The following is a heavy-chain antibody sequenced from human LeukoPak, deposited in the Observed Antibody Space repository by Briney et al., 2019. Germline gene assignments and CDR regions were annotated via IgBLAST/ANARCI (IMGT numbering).Heavy chain of an antibody. CDR2: IYHSGST. D-gene: IGHD3-22*01. CDR1: GYSISSGYY. Sequence: SETLSLTCAVSGYSISSGYYWGWIRQPPGKGLEWIGSIYHSGSTYYNPSLKSRVTISVDTSKNQFSLKLSSVTAADTAVYYCARTCNYYDSSGYYWGVYYFDYWGQGTLVTVSS. V-gene: IGHV4-38-2*01. J-gene: IGHJ4*02. CDR3: ARTCNYYDSSGYYWGVYYFDY.